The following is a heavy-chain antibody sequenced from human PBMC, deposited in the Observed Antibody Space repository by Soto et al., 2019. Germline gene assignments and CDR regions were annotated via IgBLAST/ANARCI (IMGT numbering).Heavy chain of an antibody. CDR2: GST. J-gene: IGHJ4*02. CDR1: GDSISSHY. D-gene: IGHD3-10*01. V-gene: IGHV4-59*11. Sequence: PSETLSLTCTVSGDSISSHYWSWIRQPPGKGLEWIGFGSTKYNPSLKSRIRISVDTSKNQFSLNLTSATAADTAVYYCARVSTSASGSYYTFDYWGQGTLVTVSS. CDR3: ARVSTSASGSYYTFDY.